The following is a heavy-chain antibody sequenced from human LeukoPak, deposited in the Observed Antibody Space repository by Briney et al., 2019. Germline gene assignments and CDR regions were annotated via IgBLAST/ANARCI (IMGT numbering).Heavy chain of an antibody. CDR1: GYTFTSYY. D-gene: IGHD3-3*01. V-gene: IGHV1-46*01. J-gene: IGHJ4*02. CDR3: AREGHLTIFGARRGYYFDY. CDR2: INPSGGST. Sequence: GASVKVSCKASGYTFTSYYMHWVRQAPGQGLEWMGIINPSGGSTSYAQKFQGRVTMTRDTSTSTVYMELSSLRSEDTAVYYCAREGHLTIFGARRGYYFDYWGQGTLVTVSS.